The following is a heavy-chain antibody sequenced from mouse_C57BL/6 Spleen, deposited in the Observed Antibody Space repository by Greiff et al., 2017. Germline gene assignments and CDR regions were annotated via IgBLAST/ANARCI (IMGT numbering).Heavy chain of an antibody. CDR1: GFTFSDYG. Sequence: DVMLVESGGGLVKPGGSLKLSCAASGFTFSDYGMHWVRQAPEKGLEWVAYISSGSSTIYYADTVKGRFTISRDNAKNTLFLQMTSLRSEDTAMXYCAKRDYYAMDYWGQGTSVTVSS. J-gene: IGHJ4*01. CDR3: AKRDYYAMDY. CDR2: ISSGSSTI. V-gene: IGHV5-17*01.